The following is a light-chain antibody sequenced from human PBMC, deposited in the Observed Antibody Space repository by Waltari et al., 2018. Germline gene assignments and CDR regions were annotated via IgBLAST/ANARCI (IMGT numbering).Light chain of an antibody. Sequence: QSALTQPRSVSGSPGQSVTISCTGSSRDVGAWRFVSWYQQHPGKAPKVLIFDVNKRPSGFPDRFSGSKSGNTAFLTIAGLQADDEVDYYCCAYAGSYTWVFGGGTRLTVL. V-gene: IGLV2-11*01. J-gene: IGLJ3*02. CDR2: DVN. CDR3: CAYAGSYTWV. CDR1: SRDVGAWRF.